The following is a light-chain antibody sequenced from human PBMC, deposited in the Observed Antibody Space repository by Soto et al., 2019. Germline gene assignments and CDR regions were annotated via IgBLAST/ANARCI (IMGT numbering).Light chain of an antibody. CDR2: DVS. J-gene: IGLJ1*01. Sequence: QSLLTQPASVSGSPGQSITSSCTGTSSDVGGYNYVSWYQQHPGKAPKLMIYDVSDRPSGVSNRFSGSKSGNTASLTISGLQAEGEADYYCSSYTSSSTYFFGTGT. CDR3: SSYTSSSTYF. CDR1: SSDVGGYNY. V-gene: IGLV2-14*01.